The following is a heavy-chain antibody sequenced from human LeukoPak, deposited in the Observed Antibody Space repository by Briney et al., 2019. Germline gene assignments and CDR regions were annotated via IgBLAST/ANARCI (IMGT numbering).Heavy chain of an antibody. V-gene: IGHV3-53*01. CDR1: GFTVSSNY. J-gene: IGHJ4*02. Sequence: GGSLRLSCAASGFTVSSNYMSWVRQAPGKGLEWVSVIYSDGSTYYADSVKGRFTISRDNSKNTLYLQMNSLRAEDTAVYYCARAPMVRGVIEALDYWGQGTLVTVSS. CDR3: ARAPMVRGVIEALDY. D-gene: IGHD3-10*01. CDR2: IYSDGST.